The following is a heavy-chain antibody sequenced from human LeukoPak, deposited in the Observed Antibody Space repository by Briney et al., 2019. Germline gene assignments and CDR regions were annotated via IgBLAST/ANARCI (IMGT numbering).Heavy chain of an antibody. J-gene: IGHJ6*02. CDR1: GFTFSSYG. D-gene: IGHD3-9*01. CDR3: AKDPGYFDWFERGTPHYYYYYGMDV. V-gene: IGHV3-30*18. CDR2: ISYDGSNK. Sequence: AGGSLRLSCAASGFTFSSYGMHWVRQAPGKGLEWVAVISYDGSNKYYADSVKGRFTISRDNSKNTLYLQMNSLRAEDTAVYYCAKDPGYFDWFERGTPHYYYYYGMDVWGQGTTVTVSS.